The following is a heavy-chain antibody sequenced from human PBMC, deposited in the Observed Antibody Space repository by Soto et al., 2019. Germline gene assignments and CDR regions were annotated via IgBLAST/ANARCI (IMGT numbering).Heavy chain of an antibody. Sequence: QVQLVESGGGVVQPGRSLRLSCTASGFAFSNYGMHWVRQAPGKGLEWMAAIWYDGGNKYYADSVKVRFTISRDNSKNTLYLRMNSLRAEDTPVYYCARWDGSGWWDIEYWGQGTLVPVSS. CDR1: GFAFSNYG. J-gene: IGHJ4*02. CDR3: ARWDGSGWWDIEY. D-gene: IGHD6-19*01. V-gene: IGHV3-33*01. CDR2: IWYDGGNK.